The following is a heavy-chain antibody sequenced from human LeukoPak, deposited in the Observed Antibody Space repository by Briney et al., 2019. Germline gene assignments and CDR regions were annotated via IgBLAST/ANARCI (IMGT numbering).Heavy chain of an antibody. J-gene: IGHJ5*02. Sequence: PGGSLRLSCAASGFTVSSKYMSWVRQAPGKGLEWVSVIFSGDNTYYADSVKGRFTISGDNSKNTLYLQMNSLRAEDTALYYCARDFGRGYCSSTSCYGWFDPWGQGTLVTVSS. V-gene: IGHV3-66*02. CDR2: IFSGDNT. D-gene: IGHD2-2*01. CDR3: ARDFGRGYCSSTSCYGWFDP. CDR1: GFTVSSKY.